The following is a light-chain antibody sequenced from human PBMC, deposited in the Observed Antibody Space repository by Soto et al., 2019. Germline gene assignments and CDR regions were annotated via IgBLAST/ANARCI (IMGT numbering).Light chain of an antibody. V-gene: IGKV1-5*01. Sequence: DIQMTQSPSTVSASVGDTVIITCRASQTIRQWLAWYQQRPGKAPNLLIYDASSLESGVPSRFSGSGSGTEFPLTITNLQPDDFATYYCHQYDTDSTFGPGTKVEIK. CDR2: DAS. CDR3: HQYDTDST. J-gene: IGKJ1*01. CDR1: QTIRQW.